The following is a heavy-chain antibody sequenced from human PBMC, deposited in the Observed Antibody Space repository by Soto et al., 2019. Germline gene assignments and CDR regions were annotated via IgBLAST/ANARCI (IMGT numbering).Heavy chain of an antibody. Sequence: QMQLVESGGGVVQPGESLRLSCAASGFTFNYYPMHWVRQTPGKGLVWVAVISFDGSNKYYADSVKGRFTISRDNSKNMLYLQMNSLRAEDAAVYYCARLPGALVAVLYIYPLDGREAMSDVDVWGQGTTVSVSS. CDR2: ISFDGSNK. V-gene: IGHV3-30-3*01. D-gene: IGHD6-19*01. J-gene: IGHJ6*02. CDR1: GFTFNYYP. CDR3: ARLPGALVAVLYIYPLDGREAMSDVDV.